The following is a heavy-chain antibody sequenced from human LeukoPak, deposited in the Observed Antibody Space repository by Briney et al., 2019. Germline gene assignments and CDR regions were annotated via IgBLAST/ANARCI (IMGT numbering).Heavy chain of an antibody. Sequence: GGSLRLSCAASGFTLSDHYMNWIRLAPGRGLEWLSYINPSGTSKVYADSVKGRLTISRDNAKNTVYLQMNSLRAGDTAVYFCNGSSRYSYSGLHVWGLGTTVIVSS. J-gene: IGHJ6*02. CDR1: GFTLSDHY. D-gene: IGHD3-10*01. V-gene: IGHV3-11*01. CDR2: INPSGTSK. CDR3: NGSSRYSYSGLHV.